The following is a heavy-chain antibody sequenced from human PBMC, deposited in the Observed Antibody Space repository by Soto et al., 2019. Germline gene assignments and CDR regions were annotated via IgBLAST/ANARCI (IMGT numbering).Heavy chain of an antibody. J-gene: IGHJ4*02. CDR1: GFTFSNAW. D-gene: IGHD6-19*01. CDR2: IKSKTDGGTT. V-gene: IGHV3-15*07. CDR3: TTLNAWLVPDLDY. Sequence: GGSLRLSCAASGFTFSNAWMNWVRQAPGKGLEWVGRIKSKTDGGTTDYAAPVKGRFTISRDDSKNTLYLQMNSLKTEDTAVYYCTTLNAWLVPDLDYWGQGTLVTVSS.